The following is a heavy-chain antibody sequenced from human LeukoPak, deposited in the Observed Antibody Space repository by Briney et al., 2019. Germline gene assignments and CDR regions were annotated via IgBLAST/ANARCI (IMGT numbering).Heavy chain of an antibody. V-gene: IGHV5-51*01. D-gene: IGHD3-9*01. J-gene: IGHJ4*02. CDR3: ARHFDWLLPDY. CDR2: IYPGDSDT. CDR1: GYSFTSYW. Sequence: GASLQISCKGSGYSFTSYWIGWVRQMPGKGLEWMGIIYPGDSDTRYSPSFQGQVTISADKSISTAYLQWSSLKASDTAMYYCARHFDWLLPDYWGQGTLVTVSS.